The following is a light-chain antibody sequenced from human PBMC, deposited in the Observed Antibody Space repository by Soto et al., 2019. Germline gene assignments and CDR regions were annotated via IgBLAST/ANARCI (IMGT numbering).Light chain of an antibody. Sequence: QSALTQPPSASGSPGQSVAISCTGTSSDVGGYNYVSWYQQHPGKAPKLMIYEVNKRPSGVPDRFSGSKSGNTASLTVSGLQAEDEADYYCSSYTSRTTPVFGGGTQLTVL. CDR1: SSDVGGYNY. V-gene: IGLV2-8*01. CDR2: EVN. CDR3: SSYTSRTTPV. J-gene: IGLJ2*01.